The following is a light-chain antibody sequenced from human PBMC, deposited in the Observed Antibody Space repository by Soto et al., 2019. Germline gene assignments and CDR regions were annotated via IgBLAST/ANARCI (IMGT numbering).Light chain of an antibody. CDR2: GAS. V-gene: IGKV4-1*01. CDR1: QSVLYNSNNKNH. CDR3: QQYYSIPFT. Sequence: DFVMTQAPDSLAVSLGERATINCKSSQSVLYNSNNKNHLGWFQQKPGHPPKLLIYGASFRPSGVPDRFSGSGSVTDFTLTISSLQAEDVAVYYCQQYYSIPFTFGQGTKLE. J-gene: IGKJ2*01.